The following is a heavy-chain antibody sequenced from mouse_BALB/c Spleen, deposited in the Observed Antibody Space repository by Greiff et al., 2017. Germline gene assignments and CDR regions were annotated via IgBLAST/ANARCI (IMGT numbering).Heavy chain of an antibody. CDR3: ARDGGGDWFAY. CDR2: LRNKANGYTT. CDR1: GFTFTDYY. Sequence: EVKLMESGGGLVQPGGSLRLSCATSGFTFTDYYMSWVRPPPGKALEWLGFLRNKANGYTTEYSASVKGRFTISRDNSQSILYIQINTLRAEDSATYSCARDGGGDWFAYWGQGTLVTVSA. J-gene: IGHJ3*01. V-gene: IGHV7-3*02.